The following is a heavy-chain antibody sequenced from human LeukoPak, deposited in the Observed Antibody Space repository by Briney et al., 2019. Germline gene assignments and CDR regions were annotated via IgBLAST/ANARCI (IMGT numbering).Heavy chain of an antibody. CDR2: IHSGGTT. CDR1: GDSITDDY. CDR3: ARNYGSGSYYSLGWFDP. D-gene: IGHD3-10*01. V-gene: IGHV4-4*07. Sequence: PSETLSLTCTVSGDSITDDYYTWIRQPAGKGLEWIGRIHSGGTTNYNPSLMSRVTLSIDKSKKHISLRLTSVTAADTALYYCARNYGSGSYYSLGWFDPWGQGTLVTVSS. J-gene: IGHJ5*02.